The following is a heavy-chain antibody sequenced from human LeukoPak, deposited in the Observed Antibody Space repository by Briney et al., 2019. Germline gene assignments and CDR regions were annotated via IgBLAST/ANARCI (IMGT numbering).Heavy chain of an antibody. J-gene: IGHJ4*02. CDR2: IYPGDSET. Sequence: GESLKISCEGSGYSFTSYWIGWVRQMPGKGLEWMGIIYPGDSETKYSPSFQGQVTISADKSITTAYLQWSSLKASDTAMYYCARGGLRCYYGSGLDYWGQGTLVTVSS. CDR1: GYSFTSYW. CDR3: ARGGLRCYYGSGLDY. V-gene: IGHV5-51*01. D-gene: IGHD3-10*01.